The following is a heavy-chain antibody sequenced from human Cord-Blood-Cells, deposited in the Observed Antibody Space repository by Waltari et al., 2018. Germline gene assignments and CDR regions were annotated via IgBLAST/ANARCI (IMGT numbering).Heavy chain of an antibody. V-gene: IGHV3-53*01. Sequence: EVQLVESGGGLIQPGGSLRLSCAASGFTVSSNSMSWVRQAPGKGLGCVSVVYSGGSTYYADSVKFRFTISRDKCKNTLYLQMNSLRAEDTAVYYCARYEDNDAFDIWGQGTMVTVSS. J-gene: IGHJ3*02. CDR2: VYSGGST. CDR1: GFTVSSNS. CDR3: ARYEDNDAFDI. D-gene: IGHD2-15*01.